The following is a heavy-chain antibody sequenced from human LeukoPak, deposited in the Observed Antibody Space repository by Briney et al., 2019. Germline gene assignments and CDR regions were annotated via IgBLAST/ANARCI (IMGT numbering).Heavy chain of an antibody. CDR1: GFTFSSYS. J-gene: IGHJ4*02. V-gene: IGHV3-21*04. CDR3: ATIFLEWLFVKY. CDR2: ISSSSSYI. Sequence: GGSLRLSCAASGFTFSSYSMNWVRQAPGKGLEWVSSISSSSSYIYYADSVKGRFTISRDNSKNTLYLQMNSLRAEDTAVYYCATIFLEWLFVKYWGQGTLVTVSS. D-gene: IGHD3-3*01.